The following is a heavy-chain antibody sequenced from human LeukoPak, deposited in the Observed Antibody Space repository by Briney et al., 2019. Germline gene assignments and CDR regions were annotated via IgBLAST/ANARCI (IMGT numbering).Heavy chain of an antibody. CDR3: ARTYGSGSYLHLYYYYYHMDV. J-gene: IGHJ6*03. V-gene: IGHV4-31*03. Sequence: SETLSLTCTVSGGSISSGGYYWSWIRQHPGKGLEWIGYIYYSGSTYYNPSLKSRVTISVDTSKNQFSLKLSSVTAADTAVYYCARTYGSGSYLHLYYYYYHMDVWGKGTTVTVSS. CDR2: IYYSGST. CDR1: GGSISSGGYY. D-gene: IGHD3-10*01.